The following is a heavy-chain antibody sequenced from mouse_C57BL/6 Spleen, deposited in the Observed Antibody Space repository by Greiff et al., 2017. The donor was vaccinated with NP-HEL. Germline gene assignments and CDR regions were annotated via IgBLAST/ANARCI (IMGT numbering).Heavy chain of an antibody. CDR2: IDPSDSYT. V-gene: IGHV1-50*01. J-gene: IGHJ2*01. Sequence: QVQLQQPGAELVKPGASVKLSCKASGYTFTSYWMQWVKQRPGQGLEWIGEIDPSDSYTNYNQKFKGKATLTVDTSSSTAYMQLSSLTSEDSAVYYCAREPFGYWGQGTTLTVSS. CDR1: GYTFTSYW. CDR3: AREPFGY.